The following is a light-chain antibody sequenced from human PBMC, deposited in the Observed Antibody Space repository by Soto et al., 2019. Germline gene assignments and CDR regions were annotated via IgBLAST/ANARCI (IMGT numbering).Light chain of an antibody. CDR3: QQRT. V-gene: IGKV3-11*01. CDR2: DAS. Sequence: ETVMTQSPATLSLSPGERATLSCRASQSVSRYLAWYQQKSGQAPRLLIYDASNRATGIPARFSGGGSGTDFTLTISSLEPEDFAVYYCQQRTFGQGTRLEI. CDR1: QSVSRY. J-gene: IGKJ5*01.